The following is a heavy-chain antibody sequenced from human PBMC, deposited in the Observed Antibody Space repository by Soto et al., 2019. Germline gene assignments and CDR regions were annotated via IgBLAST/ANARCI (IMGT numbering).Heavy chain of an antibody. CDR2: IIPIFGTA. V-gene: IGHV1-69*12. CDR3: AREYYYDSSGYYAHDAFDI. J-gene: IGHJ3*02. Sequence: QVQLVQSGAEVKKPGSSVKVSCKASGGTFSSYAISWVRQAPGQGLEWMGGIIPIFGTANYAQKFQGRVTITADESTSTGYMELSSLRSEDTAVYYCAREYYYDSSGYYAHDAFDIWGQGTMVTVSS. CDR1: GGTFSSYA. D-gene: IGHD3-22*01.